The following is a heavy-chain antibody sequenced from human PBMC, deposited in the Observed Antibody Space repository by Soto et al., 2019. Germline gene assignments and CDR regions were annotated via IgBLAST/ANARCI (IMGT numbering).Heavy chain of an antibody. CDR2: ISPYTGNT. D-gene: IGHD3-16*01. V-gene: IGHV1-18*01. CDR3: VMVDNYVTPTPQDV. Sequence: QVQLVQSGDEVKKPGASVKVSCKASGYIFVNYGIAWVRQAPGQGLEWMGWISPYTGNTHSATKVQGRLTMTTDTSTSTAYMDLGSLTSDDTAVYYCVMVDNYVTPTPQDVWAQGTTVTVSS. J-gene: IGHJ6*02. CDR1: GYIFVNYG.